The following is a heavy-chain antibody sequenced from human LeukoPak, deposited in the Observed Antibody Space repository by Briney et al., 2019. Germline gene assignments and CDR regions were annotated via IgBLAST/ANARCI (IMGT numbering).Heavy chain of an antibody. CDR1: GFTFSSYG. V-gene: IGHV3-23*01. D-gene: IGHD3-10*01. CDR3: TRFGYYGEY. CDR2: ISANGSIT. J-gene: IGHJ4*02. Sequence: GGSLRLSCAASGFTFSSYGLNWVRQSPGQGLEWVSGISANGSITFYARSVRGRFTISRDNPQNTVYLQMNSLRAEDSALYYCTRFGYYGEYWGQGTLVTVSS.